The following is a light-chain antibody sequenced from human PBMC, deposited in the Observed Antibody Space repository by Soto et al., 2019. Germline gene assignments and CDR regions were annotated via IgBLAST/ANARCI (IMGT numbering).Light chain of an antibody. J-gene: IGKJ2*01. V-gene: IGKV1-9*01. CDR1: QVIGKY. Sequence: DIPMTQSPSSLSASVQDSVTITCRASQVIGKYLAWYQQKPGKVPKLLIYAASTLQSRVPSRFSGSGSGTDFTLTINSLQPEDFATYYCQQVNTYPHTFGQGTKLEIK. CDR2: AAS. CDR3: QQVNTYPHT.